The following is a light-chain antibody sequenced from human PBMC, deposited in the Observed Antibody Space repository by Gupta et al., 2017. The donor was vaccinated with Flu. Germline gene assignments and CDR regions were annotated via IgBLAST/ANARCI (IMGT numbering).Light chain of an antibody. V-gene: IGKV3-20*01. CDR2: GSS. J-gene: IGKJ1*01. CDR3: QHGDNSPLT. Sequence: ENVFTQSPGTLSLSTGETALLCCRPSKSVSSSFLAWYQQKPGQAPRLLIYGSSTRATGVADRFSGSGSGTEFTLTISRLEPEDFAVYYCQHGDNSPLTFGQGTKVEIK. CDR1: KSVSSSF.